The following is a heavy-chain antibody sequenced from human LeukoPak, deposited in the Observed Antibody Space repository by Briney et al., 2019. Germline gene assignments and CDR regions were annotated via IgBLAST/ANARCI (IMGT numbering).Heavy chain of an antibody. D-gene: IGHD6-6*01. CDR2: IIPIFGTA. CDR1: GGTFSSYA. V-gene: IGHV1-69*05. J-gene: IGHJ6*03. CDR3: ARAGSSSAPHYYYYYYMDV. Sequence: ASVKVSCKASGGTFSSYAISWVRQAPGQGLEWMGGIIPIFGTANYAQKFQGRVTITTDESTSTAYMELSSLRSEDTAVYYCARAGSSSAPHYYYYYYMDVWGKGTTVTVSS.